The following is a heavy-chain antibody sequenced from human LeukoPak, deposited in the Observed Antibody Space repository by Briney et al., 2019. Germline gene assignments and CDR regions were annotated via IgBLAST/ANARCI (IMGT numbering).Heavy chain of an antibody. V-gene: IGHV4-4*07. CDR1: GGSISSYY. CDR2: IYTSGST. Sequence: PSETLSLTCTVSGGSISSYYWSWIRQPAGKGLEWIGRIYTSGSTNYNPSLKSRVTMSVDTSKNQFSLKLSSVTAADTAVYYCARGNIVAVPAQYYFDYWGQGTLVTVSS. J-gene: IGHJ4*02. D-gene: IGHD2-2*01. CDR3: ARGNIVAVPAQYYFDY.